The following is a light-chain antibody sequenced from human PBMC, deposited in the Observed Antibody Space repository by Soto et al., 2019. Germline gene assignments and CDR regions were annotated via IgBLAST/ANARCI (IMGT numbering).Light chain of an antibody. Sequence: ALTQPASVSGSPGQSITISCTGTISDVGGYDSVSWYQQHPGKAPRLMIYGVSYRPSGVSHRFSGSKSGNTASLTISGLQTEDEADYYCTSYTSTYTHVFGAGTKVTVL. CDR2: GVS. J-gene: IGLJ1*01. V-gene: IGLV2-14*01. CDR3: TSYTSTYTHV. CDR1: ISDVGGYDS.